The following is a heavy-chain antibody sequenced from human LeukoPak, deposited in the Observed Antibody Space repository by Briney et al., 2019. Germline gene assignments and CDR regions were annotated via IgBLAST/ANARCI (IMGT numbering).Heavy chain of an antibody. CDR2: IYYSGST. CDR3: ARHGRRCSSTSCYYYFDY. D-gene: IGHD2-2*01. V-gene: IGHV4-39*01. Sequence: SSETLSLTCTVSGGSISSGSYYWGWIRQPPGKGLEWIGSIYYSGSTYYNASLKSRVTISVDTSKNQFSLKLSSVTAADTAVYYCARHGRRCSSTSCYYYFDYWGQGTLVTVSS. CDR1: GGSISSGSYY. J-gene: IGHJ4*02.